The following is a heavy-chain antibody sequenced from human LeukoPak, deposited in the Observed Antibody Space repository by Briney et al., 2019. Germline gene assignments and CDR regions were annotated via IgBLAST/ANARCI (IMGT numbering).Heavy chain of an antibody. V-gene: IGHV1-69*13. CDR1: GGTFSSYA. J-gene: IGHJ4*02. CDR2: IIPIFGTA. D-gene: IGHD1-1*01. Sequence: GALVTVSCKASGGTFSSYAISWVRQAPGQGLEWMGGIIPIFGTANYAQKFQGRVTITADESTSTAYMELSSLRSEDTAVYYCARGPAGTASDYWGQGTLVTVSS. CDR3: ARGPAGTASDY.